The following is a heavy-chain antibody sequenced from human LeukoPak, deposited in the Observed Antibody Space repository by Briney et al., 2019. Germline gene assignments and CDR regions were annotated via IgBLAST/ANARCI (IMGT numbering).Heavy chain of an antibody. V-gene: IGHV4-34*01. D-gene: IGHD6-6*01. CDR1: GGSFSGYY. Sequence: PSETLSLTCAVYGGSFSGYYCSWIRQPPGKGLEWIGEINHSGSTNYNPSLKSRVTISVDTSKNQFSLKLSSVTAADTAVYYCARGGPLGSSSSGLRAFDIWGQGTMVTVSS. J-gene: IGHJ3*02. CDR2: INHSGST. CDR3: ARGGPLGSSSSGLRAFDI.